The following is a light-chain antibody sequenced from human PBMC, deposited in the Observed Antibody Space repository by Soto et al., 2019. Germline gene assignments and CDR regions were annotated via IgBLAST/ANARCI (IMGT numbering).Light chain of an antibody. CDR2: DAS. J-gene: IGKJ1*01. CDR1: QSVSRW. CDR3: QQYVTVWGQ. V-gene: IGKV1-5*01. Sequence: DIQMTHSPSTLATSVGDTVTVTCRASQSVSRWMAWYQQKPGEAPKLLIYDASALPRGVPSRFSANGSGTKFTLTVSSLQPAVFASYYCQQYVTVWGQFGPGTK.